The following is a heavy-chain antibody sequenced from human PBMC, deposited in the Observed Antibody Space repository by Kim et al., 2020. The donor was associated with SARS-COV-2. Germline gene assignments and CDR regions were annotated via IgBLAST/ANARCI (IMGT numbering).Heavy chain of an antibody. Sequence: GGSLRLSCAASGFTFSSYEMNWVRQAPGKGLEWVSYISSSGSTIYYADSVKGRFTISRDNAKNSLYLQMNSLRAEDTAVYYCARGETTVTTKEFDYWGQGTLVTVSS. J-gene: IGHJ4*02. V-gene: IGHV3-48*03. CDR2: ISSSGSTI. CDR3: ARGETTVTTKEFDY. D-gene: IGHD4-17*01. CDR1: GFTFSSYE.